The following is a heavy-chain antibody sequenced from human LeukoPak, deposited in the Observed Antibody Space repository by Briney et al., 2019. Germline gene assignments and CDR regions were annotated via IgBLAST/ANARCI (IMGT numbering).Heavy chain of an antibody. V-gene: IGHV4-4*07. Sequence: SETLSLTCTVSGGSISGYFWSWIRQPAGKGLEWIGRSHDNGDSNHNPSLKSRVTMALDTSRNQVSLKLSSVTAADTAVYYCARRELAAGTFWYFGLWGRGTLVTVSS. J-gene: IGHJ2*01. CDR2: SHDNGDS. D-gene: IGHD6-13*01. CDR1: GGSISGYF. CDR3: ARRELAAGTFWYFGL.